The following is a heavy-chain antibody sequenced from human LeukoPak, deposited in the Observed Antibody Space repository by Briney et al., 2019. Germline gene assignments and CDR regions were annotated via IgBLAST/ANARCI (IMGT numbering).Heavy chain of an antibody. D-gene: IGHD3-10*01. CDR2: IKQDGSEK. CDR1: GFTFSSYG. V-gene: IGHV3-7*01. Sequence: GGSLRLSCAASGFTFSSYGMSWVRQAPGKGLEWVANIKQDGSEKYYVDSVKGRFTISRDNAKNSLYLQMNSLRAEDTAVYYCARDYYGSVDYWGQGTLVTVSS. J-gene: IGHJ4*02. CDR3: ARDYYGSVDY.